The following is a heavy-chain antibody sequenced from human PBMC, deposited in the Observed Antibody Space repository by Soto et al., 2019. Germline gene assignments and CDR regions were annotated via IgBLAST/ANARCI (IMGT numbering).Heavy chain of an antibody. CDR1: GFSFRTYG. V-gene: IGHV3-33*01. Sequence: GGSLRLSCAVSGFSFRTYGFHWVRQPPGKGLEWVAVISPKGLSDPVEGRFTISRDNSKDTLYLQMNNLRAEDTAVYYCARDDAFGNENAFDLWGQGTMVTVSS. CDR3: ARDDAFGNENAFDL. D-gene: IGHD1-1*01. J-gene: IGHJ3*01. CDR2: ISPK.